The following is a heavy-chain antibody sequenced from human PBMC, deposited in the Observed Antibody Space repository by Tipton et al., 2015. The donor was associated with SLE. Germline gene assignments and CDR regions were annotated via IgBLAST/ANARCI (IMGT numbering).Heavy chain of an antibody. CDR2: IGGDGGT. D-gene: IGHD6-19*01. V-gene: IGHV3-69-1*01. Sequence: SLRLSCAASGFTFKNIVMSWVRQAPGKGLEWVSSIGGDGGTNYADSVKGRFTISRDNAKELLYLQMNSLRAEDTAVYYCARDRRSSGPWFFDLWGRGTLVTVSS. CDR1: GFTFKNIV. CDR3: ARDRRSSGPWFFDL. J-gene: IGHJ2*01.